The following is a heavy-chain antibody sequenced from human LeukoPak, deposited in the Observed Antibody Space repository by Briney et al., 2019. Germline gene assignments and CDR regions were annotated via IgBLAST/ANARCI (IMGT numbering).Heavy chain of an antibody. CDR1: GSTFSSYA. CDR2: ISGSGGST. CDR3: AKDGRTYYYDSSGYYFDAFDI. Sequence: GGSLRLSCAASGSTFSSYAMSWVRQAPGKGLEWVSAISGSGGSTYYVDSVKGRFTISRDNSKNTLYLQMNSLRAEDTAVYYCAKDGRTYYYDSSGYYFDAFDIWGQGTMVTVSS. J-gene: IGHJ3*02. V-gene: IGHV3-23*01. D-gene: IGHD3-22*01.